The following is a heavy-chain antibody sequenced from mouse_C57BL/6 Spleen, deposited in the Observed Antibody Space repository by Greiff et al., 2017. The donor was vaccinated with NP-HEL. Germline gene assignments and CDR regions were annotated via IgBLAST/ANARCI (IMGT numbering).Heavy chain of an antibody. J-gene: IGHJ2*01. CDR1: GYTFTSYW. Sequence: VKLQQPGAELVKPGASVKMSCKASGYTFTSYWITWVKQRPGQGLEWIGDIYPGSGSTNYNEKFKSKATLTVDTSSSTAYMQLSSLTSEDSAVYYCASLYYYGSTPYYFDYWGQGTTLTVSS. V-gene: IGHV1-55*01. CDR3: ASLYYYGSTPYYFDY. D-gene: IGHD1-1*01. CDR2: IYPGSGST.